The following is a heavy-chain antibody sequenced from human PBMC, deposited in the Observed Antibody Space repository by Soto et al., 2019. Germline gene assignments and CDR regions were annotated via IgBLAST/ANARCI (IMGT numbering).Heavy chain of an antibody. CDR1: GFTFSSYG. D-gene: IGHD2-15*01. J-gene: IGHJ4*02. Sequence: GGSLRLSCAASGFTFSSYGMHWVRQAPGKGLEWVAVIWYDGSNKYYADSVKGRFTISRDNSKNTLYLQMNSLRAEDTAVYYCARDYCSGGSCYFDYWGQGTLVTVSS. CDR2: IWYDGSNK. V-gene: IGHV3-33*01. CDR3: ARDYCSGGSCYFDY.